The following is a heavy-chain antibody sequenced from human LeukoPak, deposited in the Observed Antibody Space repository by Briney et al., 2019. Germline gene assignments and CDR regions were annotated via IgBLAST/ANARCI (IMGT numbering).Heavy chain of an antibody. V-gene: IGHV4-59*01. CDR2: IYYSGST. CDR3: ARSTLGGSLDY. CDR1: GGSISSYY. Sequence: KTSETLSLTCTVSGGSISSYYWSWLRQPPGKGLEWFGYIYYSGSTNYNPSLKSRVAISVDTSKNQFSLKLSSVTAADTAVYYCARSTLGGSLDYWGQGTLVTVSS. J-gene: IGHJ4*02.